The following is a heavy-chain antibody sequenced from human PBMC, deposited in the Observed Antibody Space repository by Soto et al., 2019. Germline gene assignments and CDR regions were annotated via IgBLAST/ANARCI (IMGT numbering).Heavy chain of an antibody. CDR2: IYYSGST. D-gene: IGHD3-10*01. J-gene: IGHJ4*02. V-gene: IGHV4-59*01. CDR3: ARDPGVVDYYGSGRTKMYYFDY. CDR1: GGSISSYY. Sequence: SETLSLTCTVSGGSISSYYWSWIRQPPGKGLEWIGYIYYSGSTNYNPSLKSRVTISVDTSKNQFSLKLSSVTAADTAVYYCARDPGVVDYYGSGRTKMYYFDYWGQGTLVTVSS.